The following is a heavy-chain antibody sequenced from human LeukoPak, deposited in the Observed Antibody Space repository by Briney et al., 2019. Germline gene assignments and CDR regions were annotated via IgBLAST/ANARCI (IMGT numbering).Heavy chain of an antibody. J-gene: IGHJ3*02. Sequence: PGGSLRLXCAASGFTYSSYSMNWVRQAPGKGLEWVSYISSSSSTIYYADSVKGRFTISRDNAKNSLYLQMNSLRAKDTAVYYCASVKQWLVHDAFDIWGQGTMVTVSS. CDR1: GFTYSSYS. V-gene: IGHV3-48*01. D-gene: IGHD6-19*01. CDR2: ISSSSSTI. CDR3: ASVKQWLVHDAFDI.